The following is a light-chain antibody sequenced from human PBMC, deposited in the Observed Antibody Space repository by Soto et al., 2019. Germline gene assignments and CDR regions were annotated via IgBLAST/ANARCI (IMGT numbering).Light chain of an antibody. V-gene: IGKV1-33*01. CDR3: QQYDNLPLT. Sequence: DIQMTPSPSSLSASVGDRVTITFQASQDISNYLKWYQQKPGKVPKLLIYDASNLETGVPSRFSGSGSGTDFTFTISSLQPEDIATYYCQQYDNLPLTFGGGTKVDIK. CDR2: DAS. J-gene: IGKJ4*01. CDR1: QDISNY.